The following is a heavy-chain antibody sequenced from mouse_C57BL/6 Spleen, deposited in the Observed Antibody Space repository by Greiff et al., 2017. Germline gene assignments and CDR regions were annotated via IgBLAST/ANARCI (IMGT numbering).Heavy chain of an antibody. CDR3: ARPGGGYEGFAY. CDR2: IHPNSGST. CDR1: GYTFTSYW. J-gene: IGHJ3*01. D-gene: IGHD2-2*01. V-gene: IGHV1-64*01. Sequence: QVQLQQPGAELVKPGASVKLSCKASGYTFTSYWMHWVKQRPGQGLEWIGMIHPNSGSTNYNEKFKSKATLTVDKSSSTAYMQLSSLTSEDSAVYYWARPGGGYEGFAYWGQGTLVTVSA.